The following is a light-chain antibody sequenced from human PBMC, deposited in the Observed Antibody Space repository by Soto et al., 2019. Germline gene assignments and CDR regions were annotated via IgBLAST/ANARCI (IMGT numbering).Light chain of an antibody. J-gene: IGLJ3*02. CDR1: HIGSKS. Sequence: SYVLTQPPSVSVAPGKTARITCGGNHIGSKSVHWYQQRPGQAPVLVIYYARDRPSGIPERFSGSNSGNTATLTISRVEAGDEADYYCQVWDTSSDPSWVFGGGTKLTVL. CDR3: QVWDTSSDPSWV. V-gene: IGLV3-21*04. CDR2: YAR.